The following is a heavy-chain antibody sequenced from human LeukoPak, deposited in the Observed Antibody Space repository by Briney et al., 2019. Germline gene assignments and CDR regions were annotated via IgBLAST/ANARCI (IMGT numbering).Heavy chain of an antibody. CDR3: ARDPTNDYGDYQGVVDN. Sequence: ASVKVSCKASGGTFSSYAISWVRQAPGQGLEWMGRIIPILGIANYAQKFQGSVTITADKSTSTAYMELSSLRSEDTAVYYCARDPTNDYGDYQGVVDNWGQGTLVTVSS. D-gene: IGHD4-17*01. V-gene: IGHV1-69*04. CDR1: GGTFSSYA. CDR2: IIPILGIA. J-gene: IGHJ4*02.